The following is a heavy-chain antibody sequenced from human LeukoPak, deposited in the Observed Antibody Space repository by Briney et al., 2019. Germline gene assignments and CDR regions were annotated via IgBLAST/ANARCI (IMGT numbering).Heavy chain of an antibody. CDR3: ARQAYGGNSRTFDI. CDR1: GYSFTTYW. CDR2: IYPGDSDI. V-gene: IGHV5-51*01. Sequence: GESLKISCQGSGYSFTTYWIGWVRQMPGKGLEWMGIIYPGDSDIRYSPSFQGQVTVSADKSISTAYLQWSSVKASDTAMYYCARQAYGGNSRTFDIWGQGTMVTVSS. D-gene: IGHD4-23*01. J-gene: IGHJ3*02.